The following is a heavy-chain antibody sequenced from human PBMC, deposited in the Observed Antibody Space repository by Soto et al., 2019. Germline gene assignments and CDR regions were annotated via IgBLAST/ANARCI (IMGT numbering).Heavy chain of an antibody. V-gene: IGHV1-18*01. J-gene: IGHJ5*02. CDR3: ARDGDIVVVVSHGWFDP. CDR2: ISAYNGNT. D-gene: IGHD2-15*01. CDR1: GYTFTSYG. Sequence: QVQLVQSGAEVKRPGASVKVSCKASGYTFTSYGISWVRQAPGQGLEWMGWISAYNGNTNYAQKLQGRVTMTTDTSTSTAYMELRSLRSDDTAVYYCARDGDIVVVVSHGWFDPWGQGTLVTVSS.